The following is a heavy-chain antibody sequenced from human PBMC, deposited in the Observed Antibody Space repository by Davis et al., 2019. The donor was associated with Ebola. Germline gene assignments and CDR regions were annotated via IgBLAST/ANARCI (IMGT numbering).Heavy chain of an antibody. Sequence: AASVKVSCKTSGYTFSIYAINWVRQAPGQGLEWMGSITAHNGHTNFAQTFQGRITMITDTSTTTAYMELRSLRSDDTAVYYCAREGFTSSAVLYYYYYGMDVWGQGTTVTASS. J-gene: IGHJ6*02. CDR2: ITAHNGHT. CDR1: GYTFSIYA. V-gene: IGHV1-18*01. D-gene: IGHD2-2*01. CDR3: AREGFTSSAVLYYYYYGMDV.